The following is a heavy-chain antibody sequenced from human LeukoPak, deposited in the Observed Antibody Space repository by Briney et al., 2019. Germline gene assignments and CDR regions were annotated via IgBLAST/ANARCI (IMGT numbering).Heavy chain of an antibody. CDR3: ARRTGSGYYVFDY. D-gene: IGHD3-3*01. J-gene: IGHJ4*02. CDR2: IYYGGST. CDR1: GGSISSYY. V-gene: IGHV4-59*01. Sequence: SETLSLTCTVSGGSISSYYWSWIRQPPGKGLEWIGYIYYGGSTNYNPSLKSRVTISVDTSKNQFSLKLSSVTAADTAAYYCARRTGSGYYVFDYWGQGTLVTVSS.